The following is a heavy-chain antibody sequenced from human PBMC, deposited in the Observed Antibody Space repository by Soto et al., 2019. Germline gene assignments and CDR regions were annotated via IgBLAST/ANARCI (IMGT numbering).Heavy chain of an antibody. V-gene: IGHV3-23*01. CDR2: ISGTGFTT. Sequence: GGSLRLSCAASGFTFSSYAMSWVRQAPGKGLEWVSGISGTGFTTYYADSVKGRFTISRDNSNYTLYLQMNSLRGDDSAAYYCAKIWFGEYEAFDIWGQGTMVTVSS. J-gene: IGHJ3*02. D-gene: IGHD3-10*01. CDR1: GFTFSSYA. CDR3: AKIWFGEYEAFDI.